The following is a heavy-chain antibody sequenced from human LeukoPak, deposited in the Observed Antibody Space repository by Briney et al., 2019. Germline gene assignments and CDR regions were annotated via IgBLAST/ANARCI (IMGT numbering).Heavy chain of an antibody. CDR2: INPNSGGT. CDR3: ARGARISSSWYSSV. D-gene: IGHD2-2*01. CDR1: GYTFTGYY. Sequence: ASVKVSCKASGYTFTGYYMHWVRQAPGQGLEWMGWINPNSGGTNYAQEFQGRVTMTRDTSISTAYMELSRLRSDDTAMYYCARGARISSSWYSSVWGQGTLITVS. J-gene: IGHJ4*02. V-gene: IGHV1-2*02.